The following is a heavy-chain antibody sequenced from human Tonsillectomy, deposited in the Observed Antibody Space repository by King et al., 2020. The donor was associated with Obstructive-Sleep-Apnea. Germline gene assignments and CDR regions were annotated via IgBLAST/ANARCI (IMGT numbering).Heavy chain of an antibody. CDR3: ARVVVALDISFDY. J-gene: IGHJ4*02. CDR1: GGSISSGGYY. D-gene: IGHD3-22*01. CDR2: IYFSRST. Sequence: VQLQESGPGLVKPSQTLSLTCTVSGGSISSGGYYWGWIRQYPGKGLEWIGYIYFSRSTYYNPSLKSRVTISVDTSKNQFSLKLTSVTAADTAVYYCARVVVALDISFDYWGQGTLVTVSS. V-gene: IGHV4-31*03.